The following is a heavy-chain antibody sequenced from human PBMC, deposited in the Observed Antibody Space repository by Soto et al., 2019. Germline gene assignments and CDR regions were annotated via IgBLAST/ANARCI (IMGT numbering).Heavy chain of an antibody. J-gene: IGHJ4*02. CDR1: GFTFTSYA. D-gene: IGHD6-19*01. V-gene: IGHV3-23*01. CDR2: ISGTGGGT. CDR3: AKEEDGSASDPFFDF. Sequence: EVELLESGGGLVQPGGSLRLSCAASGFTFTSYAINWVRQAPGKGLEWVSGISGTGGGTYYADSVKGRFTISRDYSENTVYLQMNRLRTADTAVFYCAKEEDGSASDPFFDFWGRGTLVYVSS.